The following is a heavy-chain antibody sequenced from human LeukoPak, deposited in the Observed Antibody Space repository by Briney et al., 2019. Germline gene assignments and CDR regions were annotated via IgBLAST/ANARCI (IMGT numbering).Heavy chain of an antibody. CDR3: AKDITVMDTAMVTPY. V-gene: IGHV3-7*03. CDR1: GISVSYNY. CDR2: IKQDGSEK. D-gene: IGHD5-18*01. Sequence: GGSLRLSCAASGISVSYNYMSWVRRAPGKGLEWVANIKQDGSEKYYVDSVKGRFTISRDNSKNTLYLQMNSLRAEDTAVYYCAKDITVMDTAMVTPYWGQGTLVTVSS. J-gene: IGHJ4*02.